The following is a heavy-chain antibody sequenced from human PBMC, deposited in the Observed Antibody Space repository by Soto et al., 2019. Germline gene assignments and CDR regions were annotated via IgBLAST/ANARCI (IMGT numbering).Heavy chain of an antibody. CDR2: INAGNGNT. J-gene: IGHJ4*02. CDR1: GYTFTSYA. CDR3: ARGLGLYYFDY. Sequence: ASVKISCKASGYTFTSYAMHWVRQAPGQRLEWMGWINAGNGNTKYSQKFQGRVTITRDTSASTAYMELSSLRSEDTAVYYCARGLGLYYFDYWGQGTLVTVSS. V-gene: IGHV1-3*01. D-gene: IGHD1-26*01.